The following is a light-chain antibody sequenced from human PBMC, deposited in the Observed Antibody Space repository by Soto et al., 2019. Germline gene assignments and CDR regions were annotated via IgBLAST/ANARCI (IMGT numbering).Light chain of an antibody. CDR1: QSVSSSY. Sequence: EIVLTQSPGTLSLSPGERATLSCRASQSVSSSYLAWYQQKPGQAPRLLIYGASSRATGIPDRFSGSGSGTYSTLTISRLEPADFAVYYCQQYGSSRETFGQGTKLEIK. V-gene: IGKV3-20*01. CDR2: GAS. J-gene: IGKJ2*01. CDR3: QQYGSSRET.